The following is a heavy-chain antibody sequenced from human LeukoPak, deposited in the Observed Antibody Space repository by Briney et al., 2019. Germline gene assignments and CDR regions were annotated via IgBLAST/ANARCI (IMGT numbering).Heavy chain of an antibody. J-gene: IGHJ4*02. CDR1: GFTVSSNY. D-gene: IGHD3-16*01. V-gene: IGHV3-53*01. CDR3: ARDFNLGELWPRLDY. Sequence: GGSLRLSCAASGFTVSSNYMSWVRQAPGKGLEWVSVIYSGGSTYYADSVKGRFTISRDNSKNTLYLQMNSLRAEDTAVYYCARDFNLGELWPRLDYWGQGTLVTVSS. CDR2: IYSGGST.